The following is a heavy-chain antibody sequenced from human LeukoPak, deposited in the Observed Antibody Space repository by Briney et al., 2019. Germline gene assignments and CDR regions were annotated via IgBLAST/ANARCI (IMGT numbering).Heavy chain of an antibody. D-gene: IGHD1-26*01. CDR1: GYTFTSYG. CDR2: ISAYNGNT. CDR3: ARHSGSYSLAWFDP. Sequence: GASVKVSCKASGYTFTSYGISWVRQAPGQGFEWMGWISAYNGNTNYAQKLQGRVTMTTDTSTSTAYMELRSLRSDDTAVYYCARHSGSYSLAWFDPWGQGTLVTVSS. J-gene: IGHJ5*02. V-gene: IGHV1-18*01.